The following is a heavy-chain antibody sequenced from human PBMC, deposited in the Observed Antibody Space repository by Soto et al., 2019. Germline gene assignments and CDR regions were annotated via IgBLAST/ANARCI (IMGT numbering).Heavy chain of an antibody. CDR1: GFTFSSYA. Sequence: EVQLLESGGGLVQPGGSLRLSCAASGFTFSSYAMSWVRQAPGKGLEWVSAISGSGGSTYYADSVKGRFTISRDNSKNTLYPQMNSLRAEDTAVYYCAKGDSSCWYLGYFQHWGQGTLVTVSS. D-gene: IGHD6-19*01. J-gene: IGHJ1*01. CDR2: ISGSGGST. V-gene: IGHV3-23*01. CDR3: AKGDSSCWYLGYFQH.